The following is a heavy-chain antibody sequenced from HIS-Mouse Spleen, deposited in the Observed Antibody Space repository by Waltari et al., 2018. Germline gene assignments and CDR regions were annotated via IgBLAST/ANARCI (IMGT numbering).Heavy chain of an antibody. CDR3: ARAGVSIAARKAFDI. J-gene: IGHJ3*02. D-gene: IGHD6-6*01. CDR1: GFTFSSYS. V-gene: IGHV3-48*01. Sequence: QLVESGGGLVQPGGSLRLSCAASGFTFSSYSMNWVRQAPGKGLEWVSYISSSSSTIYYADSVKGRFTISRDNAKNSLNLQMNSLRAEDTAVYYCARAGVSIAARKAFDIWGQGTMVTVSS. CDR2: ISSSSSTI.